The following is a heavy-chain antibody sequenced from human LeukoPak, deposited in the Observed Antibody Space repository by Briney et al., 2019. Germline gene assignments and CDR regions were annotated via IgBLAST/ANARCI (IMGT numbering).Heavy chain of an antibody. V-gene: IGHV3-48*01. CDR2: ISSSTSTI. D-gene: IGHD3-16*02. CDR1: GFTFSSYS. J-gene: IGHJ4*02. Sequence: GGSLRLSCAASGFTFSSYSMNWVRQAPGKGLEWVSYISSSTSTIYYADSVKGRFTISRDNSKNTLYLQMSSLRAEDTAVYYCAKGLSSVRQGGTDYWGQGTLVTVSS. CDR3: AKGLSSVRQGGTDY.